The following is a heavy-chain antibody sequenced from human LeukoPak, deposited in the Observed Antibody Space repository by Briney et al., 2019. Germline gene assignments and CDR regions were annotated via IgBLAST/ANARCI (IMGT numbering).Heavy chain of an antibody. J-gene: IGHJ4*02. D-gene: IGHD3-3*01. CDR2: INPSGGST. V-gene: IGHV1-46*01. CDR3: ARDSSYYDFWNGYHFDY. Sequence: ASVKVSCKASGYTFTSYYMHWVRQAPGQGLEWMGIINPSGGSTNYAQKFQGRVTMTRDTSTSTVYMELSSLRSEDTAVYYCARDSSYYDFWNGYHFDYWGQGTLVTVSS. CDR1: GYTFTSYY.